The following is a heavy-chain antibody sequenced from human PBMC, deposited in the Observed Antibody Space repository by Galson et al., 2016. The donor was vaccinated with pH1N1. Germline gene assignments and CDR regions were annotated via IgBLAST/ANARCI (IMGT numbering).Heavy chain of an antibody. CDR3: VKGGDFDQ. J-gene: IGHJ4*02. CDR2: ISPTGGRP. D-gene: IGHD4-17*01. CDR1: GDTFTNYY. V-gene: IGHV1-46*01. Sequence: SVKVSCKASGDTFTNYYFHWVRQAPGQGLEWMGVISPTGGRPRYAQSFQDRITISRDTSTQTVYMDLTNLRPEDTAVFYCVKGGDFDQWGQGTLVTVSS.